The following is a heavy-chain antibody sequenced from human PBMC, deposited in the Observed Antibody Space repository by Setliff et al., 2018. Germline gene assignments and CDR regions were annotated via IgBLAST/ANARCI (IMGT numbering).Heavy chain of an antibody. CDR1: GFTFSSYA. J-gene: IGHJ5*02. Sequence: PGGSLRLSCAASGFTFSSYAMHWVRQAPGKGLEWVAVISYDGSNKYYADSVKGRFTISRDNSKNTLYLQMNSLRAEDTAVYYCARSEVGSGWGAWGQGTLVTVSS. D-gene: IGHD6-19*01. CDR2: ISYDGSNK. V-gene: IGHV3-30-3*01. CDR3: ARSEVGSGWGA.